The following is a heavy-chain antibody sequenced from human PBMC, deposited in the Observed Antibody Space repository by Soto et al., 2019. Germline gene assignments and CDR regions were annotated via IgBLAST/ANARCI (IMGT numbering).Heavy chain of an antibody. CDR1: GGSISAVGHY. J-gene: IGHJ4*02. Sequence: SETLSLTCSVSGGSISAVGHYWTWIRQPPGKGLEWIGSIYHTGSTYYSKSLRSRLTMSVDTSKSQFSLRLSSVTAADTAVYYCARATGTLRSRNCDYWGQGSLVTVSS. CDR3: ARATGTLRSRNCDY. V-gene: IGHV4-31*03. D-gene: IGHD1-1*01. CDR2: IYHTGST.